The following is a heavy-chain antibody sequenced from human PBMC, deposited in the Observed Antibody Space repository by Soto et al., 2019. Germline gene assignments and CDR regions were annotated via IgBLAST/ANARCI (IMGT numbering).Heavy chain of an antibody. D-gene: IGHD3-3*01. V-gene: IGHV4-59*11. J-gene: IGHJ5*02. CDR2: ISYSGST. CDR3: ARDVGLQHDTGYYDFWSGKNNWFDP. Sequence: SETLSLTCTVSGGSISGHYWSWIRQPPGKGLQYIGYISYSGSTNYNPSLKSRVTISVDTSNNQFSLGLSSVTAADTAVYYCARDVGLQHDTGYYDFWSGKNNWFDPWGQGTLVTVSS. CDR1: GGSISGHY.